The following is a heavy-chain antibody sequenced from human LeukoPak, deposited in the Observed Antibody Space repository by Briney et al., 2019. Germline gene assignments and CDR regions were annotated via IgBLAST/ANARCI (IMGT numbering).Heavy chain of an antibody. V-gene: IGHV3-20*04. Sequence: GGSLRLSCAASGFTFDDYGMSWVRQAPGKGLEWVSGINWNGGSTGYADSVKGRFTIARDNAKNSLYLQMNSLRAEDTALYYCARVPYDYGDYRDAFDIWGQGTMVTVSS. CDR2: INWNGGST. J-gene: IGHJ3*02. CDR3: ARVPYDYGDYRDAFDI. CDR1: GFTFDDYG. D-gene: IGHD4-17*01.